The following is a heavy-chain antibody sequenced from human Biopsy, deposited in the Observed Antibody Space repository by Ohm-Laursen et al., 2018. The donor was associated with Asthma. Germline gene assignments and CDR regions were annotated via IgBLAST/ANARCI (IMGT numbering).Heavy chain of an antibody. V-gene: IGHV3-7*01. CDR3: ARTFHFWSPYHAEHYQL. J-gene: IGHJ1*01. D-gene: IGHD3-3*02. CDR1: GFSFSGYW. Sequence: GSLRLSCSATGFSFSGYWMSWVRQVPGKGLEWVANIKHDGSEKNHVDSLKGRFTISRDNAKNSLYLQMNSLRAEDTAVYYCARTFHFWSPYHAEHYQLWGQGTLVTVSS. CDR2: IKHDGSEK.